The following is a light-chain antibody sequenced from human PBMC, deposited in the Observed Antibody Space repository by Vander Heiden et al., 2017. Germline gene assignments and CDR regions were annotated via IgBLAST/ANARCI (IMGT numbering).Light chain of an antibody. Sequence: DIQLTQSPSSLSAPVGDSVTITCRASQSISNYLNWYQQKPGKAPKLLIYAASSLQSGVPSRFSGSGSGTDFTLTITRLQPEDFATYYCQQRDITPWTFGQGTKVEIK. CDR1: QSISNY. V-gene: IGKV1-39*01. J-gene: IGKJ1*01. CDR2: AAS. CDR3: QQRDITPWT.